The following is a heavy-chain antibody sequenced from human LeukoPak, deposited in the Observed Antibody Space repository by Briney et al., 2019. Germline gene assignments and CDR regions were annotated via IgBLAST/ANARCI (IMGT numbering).Heavy chain of an antibody. CDR3: ARGKCVSTSCYMESGFDY. V-gene: IGHV1-2*02. Sequence: ASVKVSCKASGYTFTGYYMHWVRQAPGQGLEWMAWINPNSGGSNSAQKFQGRVTMTRDTSISTAYMELSRLRSDDTAMYYCARGKCVSTSCYMESGFDYWGQGTLVTVSS. D-gene: IGHD2-2*02. CDR1: GYTFTGYY. CDR2: INPNSGGS. J-gene: IGHJ4*02.